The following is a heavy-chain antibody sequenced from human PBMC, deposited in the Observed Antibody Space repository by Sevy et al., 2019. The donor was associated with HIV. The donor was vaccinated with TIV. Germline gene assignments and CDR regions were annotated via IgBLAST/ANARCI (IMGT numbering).Heavy chain of an antibody. Sequence: GGSLRLSCAASGFTFSSYSMNWVRHAPGKGLEWVSSISSSSSYIYYADSVKGRFTISRDNAKNSLYLQMNSLRAEDTAVYYCARDRSSGWYRFDYWGQGTLVTVSS. CDR3: ARDRSSGWYRFDY. CDR2: ISSSSSYI. CDR1: GFTFSSYS. J-gene: IGHJ4*02. V-gene: IGHV3-21*01. D-gene: IGHD6-19*01.